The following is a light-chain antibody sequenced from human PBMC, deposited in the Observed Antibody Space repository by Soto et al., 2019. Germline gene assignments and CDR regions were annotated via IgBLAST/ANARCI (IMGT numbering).Light chain of an antibody. Sequence: EIVFTQSPATLSLSPGERATLSCRASQSVSSYLAWYQQKSGRAPRLLVYDASNRATGIPARFRGSGSWTDFTLTISSLEPDDFAVYYCQQRSNWPLTFGGGTKVDIK. J-gene: IGKJ4*01. CDR1: QSVSSY. CDR2: DAS. V-gene: IGKV3-11*01. CDR3: QQRSNWPLT.